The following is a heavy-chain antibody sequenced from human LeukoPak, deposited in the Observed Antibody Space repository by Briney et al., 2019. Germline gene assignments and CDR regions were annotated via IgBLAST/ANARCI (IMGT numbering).Heavy chain of an antibody. CDR1: GFTFGDYA. V-gene: IGHV3-49*03. Sequence: GGSLRLSCTASGFTFGDYAMSWFRQAPGKGLEWVGFIRSKAYGGTTEYAASVKGRFTISRDDSKSIAYLQMNSLKTEDTAVYYCTRQTWEGVITLSYYYGMDVWGQGTTVTVSS. J-gene: IGHJ6*02. CDR3: TRQTWEGVITLSYYYGMDV. CDR2: IRSKAYGGTT. D-gene: IGHD3-10*01.